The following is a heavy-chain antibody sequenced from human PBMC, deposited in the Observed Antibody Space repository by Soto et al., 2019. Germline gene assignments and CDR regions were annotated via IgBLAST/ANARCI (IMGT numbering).Heavy chain of an antibody. CDR2: IRSKAYGGTT. CDR1: GFTFGDYA. CDR3: TRDCDFDWLLSPNDAFDI. J-gene: IGHJ3*02. V-gene: IGHV3-49*03. Sequence: GGSLRLSCTASGFTFGDYAMSWFRQAPGKGLEWVGFIRSKAYGGTTEYAASVKGRFTISRDDSKSIAYLQMNSLKTEDTAVYYCTRDCDFDWLLSPNDAFDIWGQGTMVTVSS. D-gene: IGHD3-9*01.